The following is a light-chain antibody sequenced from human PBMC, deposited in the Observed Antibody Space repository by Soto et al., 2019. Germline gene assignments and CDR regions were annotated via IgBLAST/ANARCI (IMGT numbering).Light chain of an antibody. CDR3: QQYNNWPLLT. CDR1: QSVSSN. V-gene: IGKV3-15*01. J-gene: IGKJ1*01. CDR2: GAS. Sequence: EIVMTQSPATLSVYPGERATLSCRASQSVSSNLAWYQQKPGQAPRLLIYGASTRATGIPARFSGRGSGTEFTLTISSLQSEDFAVYYCQQYNNWPLLTFGQGTTVEIK.